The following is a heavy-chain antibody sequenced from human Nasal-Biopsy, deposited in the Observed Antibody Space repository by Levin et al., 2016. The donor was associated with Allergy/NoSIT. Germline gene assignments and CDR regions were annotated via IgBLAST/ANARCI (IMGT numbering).Heavy chain of an antibody. D-gene: IGHD2-21*02. J-gene: IGHJ5*01. V-gene: IGHV4-4*07. Sequence: SETLSLTCTVSGGTVSFYYWNWIRQSPGKGPEWIGHIQTYKITNDNPSTIYNPSLHGRVSMSLDTSKNQFSLRLDSVTAADTAVYYCARRKEMTALTTPGSWFDSWGLGTLVTVSS. CDR2: IQTYKIT. CDR1: GGTVSFYY. CDR3: ARRKEMTALTTPGSWFDS.